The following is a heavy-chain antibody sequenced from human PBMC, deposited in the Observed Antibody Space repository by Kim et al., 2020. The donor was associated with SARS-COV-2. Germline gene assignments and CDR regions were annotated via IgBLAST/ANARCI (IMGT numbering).Heavy chain of an antibody. V-gene: IGHV3-7*03. CDR3: ATITYNWNAGYFDY. CDR1: GFTFSSYW. CDR2: IKQDGSEK. Sequence: GGSLRLSCAASGFTFSSYWMSWVRQAPGKGLEWVANIKQDGSEKYYVDSVKGRFTISRDNAKNSLYLQMNSLRAEDTAVYYCATITYNWNAGYFDYWGQGTLVTVSS. J-gene: IGHJ4*02. D-gene: IGHD1-1*01.